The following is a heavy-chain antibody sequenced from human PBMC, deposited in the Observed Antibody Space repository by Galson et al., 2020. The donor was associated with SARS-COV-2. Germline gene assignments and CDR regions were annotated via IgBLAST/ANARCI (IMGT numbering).Heavy chain of an antibody. CDR1: GYTFTSYG. J-gene: IGHJ3*02. D-gene: IGHD1-26*01. CDR2: ISAYNGNT. CDR3: ERDLEVGAYAFDI. V-gene: IGHV1-18*01. Sequence: ASVKVSCKASGYTFTSYGISWVRQAPGQGLEWMGWISAYNGNTNYAQKLQGRVTMTTDTSTSTAYMELRSLTSDDTAVYYCERDLEVGAYAFDIRCQRTRVTFYS.